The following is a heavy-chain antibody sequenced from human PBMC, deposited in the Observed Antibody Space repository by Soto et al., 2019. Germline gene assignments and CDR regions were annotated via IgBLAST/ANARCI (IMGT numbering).Heavy chain of an antibody. J-gene: IGHJ5*02. Sequence: SETLSLTCTVSGGSISSYYWSWIRQPPGKGLEWIGYIYYSGSTNYNPSLKSRVTISVDTSKNQFSLKLSSVTAADTAVYYCARVIPLGHCSGGSCYGNWFDPWGQGTLVTVSS. CDR1: GGSISSYY. CDR3: ARVIPLGHCSGGSCYGNWFDP. V-gene: IGHV4-59*01. CDR2: IYYSGST. D-gene: IGHD2-15*01.